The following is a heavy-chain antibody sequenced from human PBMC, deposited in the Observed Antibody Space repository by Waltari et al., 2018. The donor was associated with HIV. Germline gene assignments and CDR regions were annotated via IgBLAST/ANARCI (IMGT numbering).Heavy chain of an antibody. D-gene: IGHD2-21*01. V-gene: IGHV1-2*02. CDR1: GYTFSGHY. CDR2: INPDAGGT. Sequence: QVQLVQSGAEVKKPGASVKVSCKTSGYTFSGHYIHWLRPAAGQGLAWTGWINPDAGGTSYAESFQVRGTMTRDTSINTGYRELRRLRADETAVFYCARDSHWLAYLFDSWGQGTRKTVSS. J-gene: IGHJ4*02. CDR3: ARDSHWLAYLFDS.